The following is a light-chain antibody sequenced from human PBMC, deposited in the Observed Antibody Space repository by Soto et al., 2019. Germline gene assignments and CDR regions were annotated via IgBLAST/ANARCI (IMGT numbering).Light chain of an antibody. CDR1: SSDVGGYNY. Sequence: QSALTQPPSASGSPGQSVTISCTGTSSDVGGYNYVSWYQQHPGKAPKLMIFEVSKRPSGVPDRFSGSKSGNTASLTVSGLQAEDEADYYCSSYAGINNKDVVFGGGTKLTVL. CDR3: SSYAGINNKDVV. V-gene: IGLV2-8*01. CDR2: EVS. J-gene: IGLJ2*01.